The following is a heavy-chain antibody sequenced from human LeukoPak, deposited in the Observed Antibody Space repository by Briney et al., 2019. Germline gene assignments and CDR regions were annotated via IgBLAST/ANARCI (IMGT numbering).Heavy chain of an antibody. D-gene: IGHD1-26*01. Sequence: ASVKVSCKASGYTFTSYGISWVRQAPGQGLEWMGWISAYNGNTNYAQKLQGRVTMTTDTSTSTAYMELRSLRSDDTAVYYCARGRSLIGNYYGMDVWGQGTTVTVSS. CDR1: GYTFTSYG. V-gene: IGHV1-18*01. J-gene: IGHJ6*02. CDR2: ISAYNGNT. CDR3: ARGRSLIGNYYGMDV.